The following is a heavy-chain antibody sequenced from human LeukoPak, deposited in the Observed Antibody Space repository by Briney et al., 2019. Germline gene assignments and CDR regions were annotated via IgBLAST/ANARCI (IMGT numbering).Heavy chain of an antibody. V-gene: IGHV1-2*02. Sequence: AASVKVSCKASGYTFTGCYMHWVRPALGQGLGRVGWIIPISGGTNYAEKFRGGVTMTRDMSISLAFMERSRLRSDDTAVYYCAREDVLLWFGERSPGAFDIWGQGTMVTVSS. CDR2: IIPISGGT. CDR1: GYTFTGCY. J-gene: IGHJ3*02. D-gene: IGHD3-10*01. CDR3: AREDVLLWFGERSPGAFDI.